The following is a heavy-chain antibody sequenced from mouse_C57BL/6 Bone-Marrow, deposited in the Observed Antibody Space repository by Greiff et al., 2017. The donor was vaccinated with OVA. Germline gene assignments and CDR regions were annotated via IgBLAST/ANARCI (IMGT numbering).Heavy chain of an antibody. V-gene: IGHV14-4*01. CDR2: IDPENGDT. D-gene: IGHD2-4*01. CDR3: TTGSYDDDGFAY. CDR1: GFNIKDDY. J-gene: IGHJ3*01. Sequence: EVQLQQSGAELVRPGASVKLSCTASGFNIKDDYMHWVKQRPEQGLEWIGWIDPENGDTEYASNFQGKATITADTSSNTAYLQLSSLTSEDTAVYCCTTGSYDDDGFAYWGQGTLVTVSA.